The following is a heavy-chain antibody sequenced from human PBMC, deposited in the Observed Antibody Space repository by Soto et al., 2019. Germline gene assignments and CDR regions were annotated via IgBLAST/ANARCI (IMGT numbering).Heavy chain of an antibody. J-gene: IGHJ3*02. V-gene: IGHV1-18*01. Sequence: QVQLVQSGAEVKKPGASVKVSCKASGYTFTSYGISWVRQAPGQGLEWMGWISAYNGNTNYAQKVQGRVTMTTDTSTSTAYMELRSLRSDDTAVYYCARGLGYCSSTSCSDAFDIWGQGTMVTVSS. CDR1: GYTFTSYG. CDR3: ARGLGYCSSTSCSDAFDI. CDR2: ISAYNGNT. D-gene: IGHD2-2*01.